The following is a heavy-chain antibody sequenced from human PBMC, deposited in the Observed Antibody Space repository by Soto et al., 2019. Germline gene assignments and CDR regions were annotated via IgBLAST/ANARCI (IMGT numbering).Heavy chain of an antibody. J-gene: IGHJ6*02. D-gene: IGHD6-19*01. CDR1: GGTFSSYA. V-gene: IGHV1-69*01. Sequence: QVQLVQSGAEVKKPGSSVKVSCKASGGTFSSYAISWVRQAPGQGLEWMGGIIPIFGTANYAQKFQGRVRITADDSSSTAYTELSSMRSEATAVYSCARERKSIAVYYYYYGMDVWGQGTTVTVSS. CDR2: IIPIFGTA. CDR3: ARERKSIAVYYYYYGMDV.